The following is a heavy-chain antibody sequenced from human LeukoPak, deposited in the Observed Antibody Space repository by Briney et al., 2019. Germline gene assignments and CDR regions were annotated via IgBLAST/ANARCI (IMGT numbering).Heavy chain of an antibody. V-gene: IGHV3-21*01. J-gene: IGHJ4*02. D-gene: IGHD6-19*01. Sequence: PGGSLRLSCAASGFTFSSYSMNWVRQAPGKGLEWVSSISSSSSYIYYAGSVKGRFTISRDNAKNSLYLQMNSLRAEDTAVYYCAREYSSGWYHLDYWGQGTLVTVSS. CDR2: ISSSSSYI. CDR3: AREYSSGWYHLDY. CDR1: GFTFSSYS.